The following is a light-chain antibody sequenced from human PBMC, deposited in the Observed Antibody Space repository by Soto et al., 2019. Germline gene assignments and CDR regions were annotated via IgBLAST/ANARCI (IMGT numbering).Light chain of an antibody. CDR3: QLYGSSPPYI. V-gene: IGKV3-20*01. Sequence: EVVLTQSPGTESLSPGERATLSCRASQSVSSSSLAWYQQRPGQAPRLLIFTASSRATGTPDRFSGSGSGTDFTLTISRLEPEDFAVYYCQLYGSSPPYIFGPGTKV. CDR2: TAS. CDR1: QSVSSSS. J-gene: IGKJ2*01.